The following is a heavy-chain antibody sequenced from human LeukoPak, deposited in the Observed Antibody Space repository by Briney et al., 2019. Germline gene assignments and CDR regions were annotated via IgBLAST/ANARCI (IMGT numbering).Heavy chain of an antibody. CDR2: ISAYNGNT. CDR1: GYTFTSYG. D-gene: IGHD5-24*01. J-gene: IGHJ4*02. Sequence: ASVKVSCKASGYTFTSYGISWVRQAPGQGVEWMGGISAYNGNTNYAQKLQGRVTMTTDTSTSTAYMELRSLRSDDTAVYYCARDELSMATREPFDYWGQGTLVTVSS. V-gene: IGHV1-18*01. CDR3: ARDELSMATREPFDY.